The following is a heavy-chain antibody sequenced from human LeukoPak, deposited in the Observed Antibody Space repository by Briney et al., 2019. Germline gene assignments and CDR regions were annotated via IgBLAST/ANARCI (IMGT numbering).Heavy chain of an antibody. CDR2: IYYSGST. Sequence: SETLSLTCTVSGGSISSYYWSWIRQPPGKGLEWIGYIYYSGSTNYNPSLKSRVTISVDTSKNQFSLKLSSVTAADTAVYYCARDGGYSYGFYYYYGMDVWGQGTTVTVSS. D-gene: IGHD5-18*01. J-gene: IGHJ6*02. V-gene: IGHV4-59*01. CDR1: GGSISSYY. CDR3: ARDGGYSYGFYYYYGMDV.